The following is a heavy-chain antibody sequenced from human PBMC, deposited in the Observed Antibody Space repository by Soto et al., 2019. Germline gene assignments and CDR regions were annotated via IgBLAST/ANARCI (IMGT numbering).Heavy chain of an antibody. D-gene: IGHD1-1*01. CDR1: GFTFSNCA. V-gene: IGHV3-23*01. CDR2: ISGSGGST. J-gene: IGHJ4*02. CDR3: AKDNAGPFDY. Sequence: GGSLRLSCAASGFTFSNCAMSWVRQAPGKGLEWVSAISGSGGSTYYTDSVKGRFTISRDNSKNTLYLQMNSPRAEDTAVYYCAKDNAGPFDYWGQGTLVTVSS.